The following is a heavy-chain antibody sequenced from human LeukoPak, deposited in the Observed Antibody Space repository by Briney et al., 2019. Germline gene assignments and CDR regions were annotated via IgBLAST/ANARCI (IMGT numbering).Heavy chain of an antibody. CDR3: ARAYGSGIGYWFDP. J-gene: IGHJ5*02. Sequence: SETLSLTCSVSGGSISSGGHYWSWIRQHPGKGLEWIGYVYYTGSTYYNPSLRSRVTISVDTSKNQFSLKLSSVTAADTAVYFCARAYGSGIGYWFDPWGQGTLVTVSS. CDR2: VYYTGST. D-gene: IGHD3-10*01. V-gene: IGHV4-31*03. CDR1: GGSISSGGHY.